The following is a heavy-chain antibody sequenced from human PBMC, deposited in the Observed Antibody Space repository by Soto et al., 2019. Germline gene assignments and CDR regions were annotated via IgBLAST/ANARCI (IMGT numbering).Heavy chain of an antibody. V-gene: IGHV4-59*01. Sequence: PSETLSLTCTVSGGSISSYYWSWIRQPPGKGLEWIGYIYYSGSTNYNPSLKSRVTISVDTSKNQFSLKLSSVTAADTAVYYCARGFVGWYQGRYHYIMDFCSQGTTVP. D-gene: IGHD6-19*01. CDR1: GGSISSYY. CDR2: IYYSGST. J-gene: IGHJ6*02. CDR3: ARGFVGWYQGRYHYIMDF.